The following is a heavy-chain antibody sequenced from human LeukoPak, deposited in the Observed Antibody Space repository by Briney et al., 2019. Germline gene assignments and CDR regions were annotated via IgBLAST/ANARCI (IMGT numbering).Heavy chain of an antibody. CDR2: INPNSGGT. V-gene: IGHV1-2*02. Sequence: ASVKVSCKASGYTFTGYYMHWVRQAPGQGLEWMGWINPNSGGTNYAQKFQGRVTMTRDTSISTAYMELSRLRSDDTAVYYCARDCIGGYYYYYMDVWGKGTTVTVSS. CDR1: GYTFTGYY. J-gene: IGHJ6*03. CDR3: ARDCIGGYYYYYMDV. D-gene: IGHD2-15*01.